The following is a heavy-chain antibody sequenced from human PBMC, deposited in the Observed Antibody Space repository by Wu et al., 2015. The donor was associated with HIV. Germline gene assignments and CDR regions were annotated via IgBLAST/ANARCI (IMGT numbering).Heavy chain of an antibody. D-gene: IGHD6-19*01. J-gene: IGHJ3*02. CDR2: IIPAFGTT. V-gene: IGHV1-69*12. CDR3: ARLGYSSGGDAFDI. Sequence: QVQLVQSGAEVKKPGSSVKVSCKASGDTFNIFAINWLRQAPGQGLEWMGGIIPAFGTTDYAGKFQGRVTITADESTSTAYMELSSLRSEDTAVYYCARLGYSSGGDAFDIWGQGTMVTVSS. CDR1: GDTFNIFA.